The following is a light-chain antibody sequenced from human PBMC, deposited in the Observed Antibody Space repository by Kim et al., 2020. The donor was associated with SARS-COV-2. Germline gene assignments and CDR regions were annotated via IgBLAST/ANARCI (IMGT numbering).Light chain of an antibody. V-gene: IGKV1-5*01. CDR3: QQYKSYPRT. Sequence: VGDRVTITCRASQSISNWLVWYQQKPGKVPKRLIYAASSLHSGVPSRFSGSGSGTEFTLTISSLQPDDFATYYCQQYKSYPRTFGQGTKVDIK. J-gene: IGKJ1*01. CDR2: AAS. CDR1: QSISNW.